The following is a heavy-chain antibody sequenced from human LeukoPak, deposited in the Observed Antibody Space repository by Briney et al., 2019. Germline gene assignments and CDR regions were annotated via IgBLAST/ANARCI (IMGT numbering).Heavy chain of an antibody. CDR3: ARDIWGSST. J-gene: IGHJ5*02. V-gene: IGHV4-59*12. CDR1: GGSISSYY. CDR2: IYYSGST. D-gene: IGHD3-16*01. Sequence: SETLSLTCTVSGGSISSYYWSWIRQPPGKGLEWIGYIYYSGSTNYNPSLKSRVTMSVDMSKNQISLNLNSVTAADTAVYYCARDIWGSSTWGPGTLVTVSS.